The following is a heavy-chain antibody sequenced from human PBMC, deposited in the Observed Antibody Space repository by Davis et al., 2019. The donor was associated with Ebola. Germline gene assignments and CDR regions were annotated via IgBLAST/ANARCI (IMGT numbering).Heavy chain of an antibody. CDR2: IYPSGST. D-gene: IGHD5-18*01. CDR3: ARGVRKYSTSRGDLYYYDY. CDR1: GGSISTTNW. J-gene: IGHJ4*02. V-gene: IGHV4-4*02. Sequence: SETLSLTCAVSGGSISTTNWWAWVRQPPGKGLEWIGEIYPSGSTNYNPSLKSRVTISVDKSENQFSLKLISVTAADTAVYFCARGVRKYSTSRGDLYYYDYWGQGTLVTVSS.